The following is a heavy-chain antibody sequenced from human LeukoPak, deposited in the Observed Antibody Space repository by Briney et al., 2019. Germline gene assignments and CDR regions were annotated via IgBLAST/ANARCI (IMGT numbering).Heavy chain of an antibody. Sequence: GGSLRLSCATSGFTFSNYGMHWVRQAPGKGLEWVADISSDGRHKHYVDSVKGRFTISRDNSKNTLYLQMNSLRAEDTAVYYCAKDLEYYYGSGSYYRYYYYYMDVWGKGTTVTVSS. D-gene: IGHD3-10*01. CDR1: GFTFSNYG. J-gene: IGHJ6*03. CDR3: AKDLEYYYGSGSYYRYYYYYMDV. V-gene: IGHV3-30*18. CDR2: ISSDGRHK.